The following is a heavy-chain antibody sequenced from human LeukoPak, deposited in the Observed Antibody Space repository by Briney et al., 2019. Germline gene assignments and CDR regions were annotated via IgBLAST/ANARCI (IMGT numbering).Heavy chain of an antibody. CDR2: IWYDGSNK. CDR1: GFTFSSYG. D-gene: IGHD1-26*01. J-gene: IGHJ4*02. CDR3: AKDGRGSYVGGYFDY. Sequence: QPGGSLRLSCAASGFTFSSYGMHWVRQAPGEGLEWVAVIWYDGSNKYYADSVRGRFTISRDNSKNTLYLQMNSLRAEDTAVYYCAKDGRGSYVGGYFDYWGQGTLVTVSS. V-gene: IGHV3-33*06.